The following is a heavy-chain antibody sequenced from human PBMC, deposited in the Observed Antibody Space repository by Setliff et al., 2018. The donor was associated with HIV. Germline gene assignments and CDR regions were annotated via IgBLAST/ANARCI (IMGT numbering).Heavy chain of an antibody. V-gene: IGHV4-38-2*01. CDR3: ARAAAGNTGPFDL. Sequence: SETLSLTCAVSDYSISSGFYWGWIRQPPGKGLEWIGSIYHTGSTYYNPSLKSRVTMSVDTSKNQFSLKLTSVTASDTAVYYCARAAAGNTGPFDLWGQGSPVTVSS. CDR2: IYHTGST. J-gene: IGHJ4*02. CDR1: DYSISSGFY. D-gene: IGHD4-17*01.